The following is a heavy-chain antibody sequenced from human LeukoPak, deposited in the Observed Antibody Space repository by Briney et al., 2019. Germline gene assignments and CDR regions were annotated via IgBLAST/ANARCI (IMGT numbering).Heavy chain of an antibody. D-gene: IGHD4-23*01. CDR2: IKQDGSET. J-gene: IGHJ6*03. V-gene: IGHV3-7*01. CDR3: ARDRYGGNLGDYYYYMDV. Sequence: PGGSLRLSCAASGFIFSTYWMSWVRQAPGKGLECVANIKQDGSETHYVDSVKGRFTISRDNGRNSMYLQMNSLRAEDTAVYYCARDRYGGNLGDYYYYMDVWGKGTTVTISS. CDR1: GFIFSTYW.